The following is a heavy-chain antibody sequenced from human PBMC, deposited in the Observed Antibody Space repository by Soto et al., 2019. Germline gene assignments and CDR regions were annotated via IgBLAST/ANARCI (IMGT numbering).Heavy chain of an antibody. D-gene: IGHD3-22*01. J-gene: IGHJ3*01. CDR3: ARERGGAIIVGVTGTFDL. V-gene: IGHV1-69*01. Sequence: QVQLVQSGAEVKKPGSSVKVSCKASGGTFSSYAISWVRQAPGQGLEWMGGIIAILGKANYAEKFQGRVTITADESTSTAYMELSSLRSEDTAVYYCARERGGAIIVGVTGTFDLWGQGTLVTVSS. CDR1: GGTFSSYA. CDR2: IIAILGKA.